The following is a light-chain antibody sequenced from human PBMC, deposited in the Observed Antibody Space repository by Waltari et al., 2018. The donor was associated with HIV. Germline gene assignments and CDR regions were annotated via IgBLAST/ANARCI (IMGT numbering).Light chain of an antibody. J-gene: IGKJ2*01. CDR2: WSS. V-gene: IGKV4-1*01. CDR1: QSVLFSSQNKNY. CDR3: QQYFISPPT. Sequence: DIVMTQSPDSLAVSLGERATINCKSSQSVLFSSQNKNYLAWYQQKHGQPPKLLISWSSARESGVPDRFSCGGSGTDFTLTISSLQAEDVAVYFCQQYFISPPTFGRGTKLEI.